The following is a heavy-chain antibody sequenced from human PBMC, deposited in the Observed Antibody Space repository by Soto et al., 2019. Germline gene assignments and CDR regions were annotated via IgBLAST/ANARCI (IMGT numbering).Heavy chain of an antibody. CDR2: ISYDGSHK. D-gene: IGHD2-2*02. J-gene: IGHJ4*02. V-gene: IGHV3-30-3*01. CDR3: AREEAAIFHN. Sequence: QVQLVESGGGVAQPGRSLRLSCSASKFTFSSYAMHWVRQAPGKGLEWVAVISYDGSHKNHADSVKGRFIISRDNSEDTLYLQMNSLRTEDTAVYYCAREEAAIFHNWGQGTLVTVSS. CDR1: KFTFSSYA.